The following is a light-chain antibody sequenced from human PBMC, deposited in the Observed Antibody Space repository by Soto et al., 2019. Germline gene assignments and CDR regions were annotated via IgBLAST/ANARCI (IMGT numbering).Light chain of an antibody. CDR1: QSISSW. CDR2: GAS. CDR3: LQHYNSPRT. Sequence: IQMTQSPSTLSASVGDRVTITCRASQSISSWLAWYQQKPGKAPKLLMYGASSVERGVPSRFSGSGSGTEFTLTISRMQTFDFDTDYRLQHYNSPRTSGQGTKAEI. V-gene: IGKV1-5*01. J-gene: IGKJ1*01.